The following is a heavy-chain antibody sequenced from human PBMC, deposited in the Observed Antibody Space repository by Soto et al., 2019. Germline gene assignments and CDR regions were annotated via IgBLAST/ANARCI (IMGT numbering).Heavy chain of an antibody. CDR3: ARPYSSSSTYFDY. CDR2: IYYSGST. V-gene: IGHV4-39*01. D-gene: IGHD6-6*01. CDR1: GGSISSSSYY. J-gene: IGHJ4*02. Sequence: SETLSLTCTVSGGSISSSSYYWGWIRQPPGKGLEWIGSIYYSGSTYYNPSLKSRVTISVDTSKNQFSLKLSSVTAADKAVYYCARPYSSSSTYFDYWGQGTLVTAPQ.